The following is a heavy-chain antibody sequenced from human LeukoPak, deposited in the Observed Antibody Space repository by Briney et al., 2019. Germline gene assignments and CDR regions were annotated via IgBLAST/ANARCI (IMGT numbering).Heavy chain of an antibody. CDR3: ATLVAGTFDY. J-gene: IGHJ4*02. CDR2: FDPEDGET. V-gene: IGHV1-24*01. Sequence: ASVEVSCKVSGYTLTELSMHWVRQAPGKGLEWMGGFDPEDGETIYAQKFQGRVTMTEDTSTDTAYMELSSLRSEDAAVYYCATLVAGTFDYWGQGTLVTDSS. CDR1: GYTLTELS. D-gene: IGHD6-19*01.